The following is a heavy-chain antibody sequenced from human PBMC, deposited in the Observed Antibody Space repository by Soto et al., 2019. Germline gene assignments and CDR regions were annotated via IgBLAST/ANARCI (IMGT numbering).Heavy chain of an antibody. D-gene: IGHD3-22*01. Sequence: SETLSLTCAVYGGSFSGYYWSWIRQPPGKGLEWIGEINHSGSTNYNPSLKSRVTISVDTSKNQFSLKLSSVTAADTAVYYCARGRDARVFSGYYLNWFDPWGQGTLVTVSS. CDR3: ARGRDARVFSGYYLNWFDP. CDR2: INHSGST. J-gene: IGHJ5*02. CDR1: GGSFSGYY. V-gene: IGHV4-34*01.